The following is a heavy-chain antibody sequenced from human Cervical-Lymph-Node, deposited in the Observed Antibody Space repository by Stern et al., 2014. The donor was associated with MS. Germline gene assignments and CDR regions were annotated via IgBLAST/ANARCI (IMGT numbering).Heavy chain of an antibody. J-gene: IGHJ4*02. CDR3: AKESSARGGDFDY. D-gene: IGHD6-19*01. CDR2: IFRNSENI. CDR1: GFTFDDYA. V-gene: IGHV3-9*01. Sequence: EVQLVESGGGLVQPGRSLRLSCAASGFTFDDYAMHWVRQAPGKGLEWVSGIFRNSENIGYVAAVKGRFTISGDNAKNSLYLQMDSLKAEDTALYYCAKESSARGGDFDYWGQGILVTVSS.